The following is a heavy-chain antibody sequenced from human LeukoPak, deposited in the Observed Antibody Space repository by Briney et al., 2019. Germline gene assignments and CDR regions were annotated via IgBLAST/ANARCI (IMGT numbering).Heavy chain of an antibody. V-gene: IGHV1-24*01. Sequence: GASVKVSCKVSGYTLTESSIHWVRQAPGKGLEWMGGFNPEDGEKIYVQKFQGRVTMTEDTSIDTAYMELSSLRSEDTAMYYCATDPVGYCSSDSCYSVDYWGQGTLVTVSS. CDR2: FNPEDGEK. CDR3: ATDPVGYCSSDSCYSVDY. J-gene: IGHJ4*02. CDR1: GYTLTESS. D-gene: IGHD2-15*01.